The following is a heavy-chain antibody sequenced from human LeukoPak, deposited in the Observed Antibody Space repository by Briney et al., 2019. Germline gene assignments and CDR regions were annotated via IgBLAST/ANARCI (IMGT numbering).Heavy chain of an antibody. D-gene: IGHD2-15*01. Sequence: GGSLRLSCAASGFTFSSYSMNWVRQAPGKGLEWVSSISSSSSYIYHADSVKGRFTISRDNAKNSLYLQMNSLRAEDTAVYYCARESKSSRGSLHLFDYWGQGTLVTVSS. V-gene: IGHV3-21*01. CDR1: GFTFSSYS. J-gene: IGHJ4*02. CDR3: ARESKSSRGSLHLFDY. CDR2: ISSSSSYI.